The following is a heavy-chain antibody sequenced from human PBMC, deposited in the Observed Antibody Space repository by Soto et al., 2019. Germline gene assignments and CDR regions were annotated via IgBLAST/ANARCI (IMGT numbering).Heavy chain of an antibody. CDR2: ISANGQGI. Sequence: GGSLRLSCAASGFTFSTYALSWVRQAPGKGLEWVSAISANGQGIYYADSVRGRFTISRDNSKNTIFLHMDSLRAEDTAVYYCAKDRNYPRDQFHYWGQGTLVTISS. CDR1: GFTFSTYA. CDR3: AKDRNYPRDQFHY. V-gene: IGHV3-23*01. D-gene: IGHD1-7*01. J-gene: IGHJ4*02.